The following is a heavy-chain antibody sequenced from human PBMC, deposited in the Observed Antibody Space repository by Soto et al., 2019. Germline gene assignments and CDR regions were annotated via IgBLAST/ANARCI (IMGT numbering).Heavy chain of an antibody. CDR1: GYTFTRYT. CDR3: ARGIATGQLDP. D-gene: IGHD2-15*01. V-gene: IGHV1-3*01. J-gene: IGHJ5*02. Sequence: GASVKVSCKASGYTFTRYTMNWVRQAPGQRLEWMGWIDPDNGNTKSSQKFQDRVIITRDTSASTAYMDLSSLRSEVTAVYYCARGIATGQLDPWGQGTLVTVSS. CDR2: IDPDNGNT.